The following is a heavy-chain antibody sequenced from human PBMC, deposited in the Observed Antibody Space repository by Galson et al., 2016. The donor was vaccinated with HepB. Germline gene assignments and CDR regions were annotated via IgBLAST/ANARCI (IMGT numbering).Heavy chain of an antibody. CDR3: TTDLSRYCSGGTCATPGFDC. V-gene: IGHV3-15*01. J-gene: IGHJ4*02. D-gene: IGHD2-15*01. CDR1: GSAFSNAW. CDR2: MKSKTHGGTT. Sequence: SLRLSCAASGSAFSNAWMTWVRQAPGKGLEWVGRMKSKTHGGTTDYAAPVKGRFTISRDDSKNTLYLQMSSLETDDTAVYYCTTDLSRYCSGGTCATPGFDCWGQGTLVTVSS.